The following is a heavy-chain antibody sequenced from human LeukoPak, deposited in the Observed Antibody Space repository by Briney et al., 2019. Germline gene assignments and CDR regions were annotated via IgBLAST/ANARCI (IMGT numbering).Heavy chain of an antibody. CDR2: IYYSGTT. J-gene: IGHJ4*02. V-gene: IGHV4-31*03. Sequence: SETLSLTCTVSGDSINSGGYYWSWIRQHPEKGLEWIGSIYYSGTTNYNPSLGSRVTMSLDTSKNQFSLKLSSVTAADTAVYYCARLAARPYYFDYWGQGTLVTVSS. D-gene: IGHD6-6*01. CDR3: ARLAARPYYFDY. CDR1: GDSINSGGYY.